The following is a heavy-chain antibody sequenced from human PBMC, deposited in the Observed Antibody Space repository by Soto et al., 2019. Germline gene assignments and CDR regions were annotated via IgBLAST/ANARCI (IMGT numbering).Heavy chain of an antibody. D-gene: IGHD6-6*01. J-gene: IGHJ4*02. CDR2: ISAYNGNT. Sequence: ASVKVSCKASGYTFTSYGISWVRQAPGQGLEWMGWISAYNGNTNYAQKLQGRVTMTTDTSTSTAYMELRSLRSDDTAVYYCARVVRLSREDSSSPGYFDYWGQGTLVTVSS. CDR3: ARVVRLSREDSSSPGYFDY. V-gene: IGHV1-18*01. CDR1: GYTFTSYG.